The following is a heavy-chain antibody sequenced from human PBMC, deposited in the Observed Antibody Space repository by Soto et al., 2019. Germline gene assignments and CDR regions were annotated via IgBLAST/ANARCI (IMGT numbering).Heavy chain of an antibody. CDR2: IWYDGSNT. Sequence: QVQLVESGGGVVQPGRSLRLSCAASGFTFSSYGMHWVRQAPGKGLEWVAAIWYDGSNTYYADSVKGRSTISRDNSKNTLYRQMNSLRAEDTAVYYCAREGSSWYFDNWGQGTLVTVSS. D-gene: IGHD6-13*01. V-gene: IGHV3-33*01. CDR3: AREGSSWYFDN. CDR1: GFTFSSYG. J-gene: IGHJ4*02.